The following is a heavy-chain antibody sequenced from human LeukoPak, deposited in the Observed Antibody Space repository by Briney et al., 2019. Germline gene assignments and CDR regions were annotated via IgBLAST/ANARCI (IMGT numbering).Heavy chain of an antibody. CDR1: GDSISSYY. J-gene: IGHJ6*02. D-gene: IGHD3-3*01. CDR2: VYYIGST. Sequence: SETLSLTCSVSGDSISSYYWNWIRQAPGKGLEWIGFVYYIGSTNYNPSLNSRVTMSVDTSKNQISLRLSSVSAADTATYYCARRNYDFWSDYGLDVWGQGTTVTVSS. V-gene: IGHV4-59*01. CDR3: ARRNYDFWSDYGLDV.